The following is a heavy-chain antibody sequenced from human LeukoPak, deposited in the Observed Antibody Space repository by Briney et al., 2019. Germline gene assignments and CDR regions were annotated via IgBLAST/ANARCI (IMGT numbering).Heavy chain of an antibody. D-gene: IGHD3-22*01. CDR3: AKARGLIGGAFDI. CDR2: IKQDGSEK. Sequence: GGSLRLSCAASGFTFSSYSMSWVRQAPGKGLEWVANIKQDGSEKNYVGSVKGRFTIARDNAKNSLYLQMNSLRTEDTALYYCAKARGLIGGAFDIWGQGTMVTVSS. V-gene: IGHV3-7*03. J-gene: IGHJ3*02. CDR1: GFTFSSYS.